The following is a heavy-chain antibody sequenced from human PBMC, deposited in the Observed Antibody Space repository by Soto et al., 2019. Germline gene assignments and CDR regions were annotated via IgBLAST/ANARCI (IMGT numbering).Heavy chain of an antibody. CDR2: IVVGSGNT. CDR1: GFTFTSSA. J-gene: IGHJ1*01. V-gene: IGHV1-58*01. CDR3: AADPPYYEYSKDHDV. Sequence: GASVKVSCKASGFTFTSSAGQWVRQARGQRLEWIGWIVVGSGNTNYAQKFQERVTITRDMTTSTAYMELSSLRSEDTAVYYCAADPPYYEYSKDHDVWGKGTLGTVSS. D-gene: IGHD3-16*01.